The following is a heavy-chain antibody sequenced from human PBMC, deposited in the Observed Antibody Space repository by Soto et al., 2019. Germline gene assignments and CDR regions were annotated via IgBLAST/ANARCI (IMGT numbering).Heavy chain of an antibody. CDR2: ITTDKGKT. J-gene: IGHJ4*02. CDR3: ETRSPAFDY. V-gene: IGHV1-18*01. Sequence: QVQLVQSGPEVKKPGASVKVSCKTSGYTFTNYGISWVRQSPGQGLEWMGWITTDKGKTTYAQKFQGRVTMTTHTSTSTAYMELRSLTSDDPAMYYCETRSPAFDYWGQGTLVTVSS. CDR1: GYTFTNYG.